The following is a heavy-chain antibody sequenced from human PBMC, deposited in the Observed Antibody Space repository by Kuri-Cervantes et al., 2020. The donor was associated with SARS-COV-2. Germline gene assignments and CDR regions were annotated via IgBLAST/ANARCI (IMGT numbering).Heavy chain of an antibody. J-gene: IGHJ1*01. CDR3: ARVGGQVAGTLYFQY. CDR2: IYYSGST. V-gene: IGHV4-39*07. Sequence: SETLSLTCTVSGGSISSSSYYWGWVRQPPGKGLEWIGSIYYSGSTYYNPSLKSRVTISVDTSKNQFSLKLSSVTAADTAVYYCARVGGQVAGTLYFQYWGQGTLVTVSS. CDR1: GGSISSSSYY. D-gene: IGHD6-19*01.